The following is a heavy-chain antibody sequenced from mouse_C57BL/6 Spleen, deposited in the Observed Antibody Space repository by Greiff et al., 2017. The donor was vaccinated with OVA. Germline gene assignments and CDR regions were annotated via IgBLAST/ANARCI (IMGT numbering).Heavy chain of an antibody. D-gene: IGHD2-5*01. CDR1: GFTFSSYG. CDR3: ARHHSNSAWFAY. Sequence: DVMLVESGGDLVKPGGSLKLSCAASGFTFSSYGMSWVRQTPDKRLEWVATISSGGSYTYYPDSVKVRFTISRDNAKNTLYLQMSSLKSEDTAMYYCARHHSNSAWFAYWGQGTLVTVSA. J-gene: IGHJ3*01. V-gene: IGHV5-6*02. CDR2: ISSGGSYT.